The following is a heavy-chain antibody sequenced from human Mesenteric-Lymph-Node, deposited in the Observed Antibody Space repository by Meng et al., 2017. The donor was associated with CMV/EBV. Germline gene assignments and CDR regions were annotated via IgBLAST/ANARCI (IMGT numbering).Heavy chain of an antibody. CDR1: AYTFTSYA. Sequence: SCDASAYTFTSYAMHWVRQAPGQGLEWMGWINTSTGNPTYAQGFTGRFVFSLDTSVSTAYLQISSLKAEDTAVYYCARSLPAAKFDYWGQGTLVTVSS. D-gene: IGHD2-2*01. J-gene: IGHJ4*02. V-gene: IGHV7-4-1*02. CDR3: ARSLPAAKFDY. CDR2: INTSTGNP.